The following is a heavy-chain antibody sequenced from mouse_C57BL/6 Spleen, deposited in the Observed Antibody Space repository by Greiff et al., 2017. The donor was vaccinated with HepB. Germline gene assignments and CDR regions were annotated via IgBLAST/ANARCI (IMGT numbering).Heavy chain of an antibody. J-gene: IGHJ2*01. D-gene: IGHD2-4*01. CDR3: ARSDYGPY. Sequence: QVQLQQPGAELVKPGASVKLSCKASGYTFTSYWMQWVKQRPGQGLEWIGEIDPSDSYTNYNQKFKGKATLTVDTSSSTAYMQLSSLTSEDSAVYYCARSDYGPYWGKGTTLTVSS. V-gene: IGHV1-50*01. CDR2: IDPSDSYT. CDR1: GYTFTSYW.